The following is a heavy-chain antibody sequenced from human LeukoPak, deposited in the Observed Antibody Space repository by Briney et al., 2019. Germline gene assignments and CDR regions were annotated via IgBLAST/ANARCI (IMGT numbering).Heavy chain of an antibody. J-gene: IGHJ3*02. CDR3: ARESGGSSNDAFDI. CDR2: INWNGGST. D-gene: IGHD2-15*01. CDR1: GFTFDDYG. V-gene: IGHV3-20*04. Sequence: GGSLRLSCAASGFTFDDYGMSWVRQAPGKGLEWVSGINWNGGSTGHADSVKGRFTISRDNAKNSLYLQMNSLRAEDTALYYCARESGGSSNDAFDIWGRGTMVTVSS.